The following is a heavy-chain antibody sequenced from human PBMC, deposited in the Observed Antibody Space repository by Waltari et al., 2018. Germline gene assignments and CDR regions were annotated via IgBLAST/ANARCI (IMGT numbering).Heavy chain of an antibody. D-gene: IGHD1-7*01. Sequence: EVQLVESGGDLVHPGGSLGLSCAASGLTFNTYNMNWVRQAPGKGLEWVSFITSTSSTKYYADSVEGRFTISRDNAENSLYLQMNSLRAEDTAVYYCVRNWNYVHGMDVWGQGTTVTVSS. CDR3: VRNWNYVHGMDV. CDR1: GLTFNTYN. CDR2: ITSTSSTK. J-gene: IGHJ6*02. V-gene: IGHV3-48*01.